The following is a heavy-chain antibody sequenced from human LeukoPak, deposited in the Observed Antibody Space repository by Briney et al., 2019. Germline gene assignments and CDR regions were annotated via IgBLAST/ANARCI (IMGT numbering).Heavy chain of an antibody. CDR1: GGSISGYY. CDR3: ASSICSGGSCYLDY. J-gene: IGHJ4*02. V-gene: IGHV4-59*01. CDR2: SYYSGST. Sequence: KASETLSLTCTVSGGSISGYYWSWIRQPPGKGLEWIGYSYYSGSTNYNPSLKSRVTISVDTSKNQFSLKLSSVTAADTAVYYCASSICSGGSCYLDYWGQGTLVTVSS. D-gene: IGHD2-15*01.